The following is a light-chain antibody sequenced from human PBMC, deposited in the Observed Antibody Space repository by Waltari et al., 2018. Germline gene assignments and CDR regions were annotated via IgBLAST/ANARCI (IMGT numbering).Light chain of an antibody. J-gene: IGLJ1*01. CDR3: QAWDSSSYV. V-gene: IGLV3-1*01. CDR2: QDN. CDR1: KLGAKY. Sequence: SYELTQPPSVSVSPGQTASVTCYGDKLGAKYTCWYQQKPGQSPVLVMYQDNKRPSGIPERFSGSNSGNTATLTISGTQGMDEADYYCQAWDSSSYVFGTGTKVTVL.